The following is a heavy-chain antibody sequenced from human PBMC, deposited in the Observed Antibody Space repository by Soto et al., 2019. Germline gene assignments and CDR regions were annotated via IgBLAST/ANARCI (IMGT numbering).Heavy chain of an antibody. CDR2: INSDGSST. CDR1: EFTFSSYW. V-gene: IGHV3-74*01. Sequence: EVQLVESGGGLVQPGGSLRLSCAASEFTFSSYWMHWVRQAPGKGLVWVSRINSDGSSTSYADSVKGRLTISRDNAKNTLYLQMNSLRAEDTAVYYCAREEDTTMGAPIDYWCQGTLVTVSS. J-gene: IGHJ4*02. CDR3: AREEDTTMGAPIDY. D-gene: IGHD5-18*01.